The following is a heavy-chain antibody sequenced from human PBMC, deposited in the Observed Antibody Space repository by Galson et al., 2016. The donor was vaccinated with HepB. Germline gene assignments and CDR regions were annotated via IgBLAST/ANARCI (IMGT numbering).Heavy chain of an antibody. CDR3: AKDGGTWGYYYGDWNLDL. D-gene: IGHD3-22*01. V-gene: IGHV3-23*01. CDR2: ITGSGVSS. J-gene: IGHJ2*01. Sequence: SLSISCAASGFTFRDSTMTWVRQAPGKGLEWVSTITGSGVSSYYADSVKARFTISRDNSKNNVYLQMNSLRADDTAVYYCAKDGGTWGYYYGDWNLDLWGRGTLVTVSS. CDR1: GFTFRDST.